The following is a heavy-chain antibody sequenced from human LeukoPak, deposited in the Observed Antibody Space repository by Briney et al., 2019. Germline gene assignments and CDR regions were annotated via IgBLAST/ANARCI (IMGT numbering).Heavy chain of an antibody. V-gene: IGHV5-51*01. CDR2: IYPGDSDT. Sequence: GESLKISCKASGYSFTDYWIGWVRQMPGKGLEWMGIIYPGDSDTRYSPSFQGQVTISADKSISTAYLQWSSLKASDTAMYYCARPNYYDSSGSDYWGQGTLVTVSS. CDR3: ARPNYYDSSGSDY. CDR1: GYSFTDYW. D-gene: IGHD3-22*01. J-gene: IGHJ4*02.